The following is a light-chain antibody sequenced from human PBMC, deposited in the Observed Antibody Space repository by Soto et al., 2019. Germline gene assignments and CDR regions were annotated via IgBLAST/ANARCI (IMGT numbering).Light chain of an antibody. Sequence: QSVLTQPPSVSEAPRQRVTISCSGSSSNIGNNAVTWYQHLPGKAPKLLIYYDRLLPSGVSDRFSGSKSGTSASLAISGLQSEDEADYYCAAWDDSLDGVIFGGGTKLTVL. V-gene: IGLV1-36*01. J-gene: IGLJ2*01. CDR3: AAWDDSLDGVI. CDR1: SSNIGNNA. CDR2: YDR.